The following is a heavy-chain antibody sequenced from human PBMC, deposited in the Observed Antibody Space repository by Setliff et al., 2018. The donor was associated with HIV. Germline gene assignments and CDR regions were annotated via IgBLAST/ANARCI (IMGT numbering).Heavy chain of an antibody. CDR2: IYDSGNT. CDR1: GDSISSGGYY. CDR3: ARRGRDGVLIVFATGFDP. D-gene: IGHD2-8*01. V-gene: IGHV4-31*03. Sequence: SETLSLTCSVSGDSISSGGYYWSWIRQHPGKGLEWIGYIYDSGNTYYNPSLKSRVAISVDTSENQFSLKLNSVTAADTAVYYCARRGRDGVLIVFATGFDPWGQGTLVTVSS. J-gene: IGHJ5*02.